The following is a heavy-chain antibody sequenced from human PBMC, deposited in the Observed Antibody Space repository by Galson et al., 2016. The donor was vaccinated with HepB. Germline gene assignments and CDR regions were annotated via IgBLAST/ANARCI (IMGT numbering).Heavy chain of an antibody. CDR2: ISGSGGKT. J-gene: IGHJ2*01. V-gene: IGHV3-23*01. CDR3: ASGTTVTTSNSFWYFDL. Sequence: SLRLSCAASGFTFSSYAMTWVRQAPGKELDWVSTISGSGGKTHYADSVKGRFTFSRDNSKNTMYVQMTSLRAEDTAVYYCASGTTVTTSNSFWYFDLWGRDTLVTVSS. D-gene: IGHD4-17*01. CDR1: GFTFSSYA.